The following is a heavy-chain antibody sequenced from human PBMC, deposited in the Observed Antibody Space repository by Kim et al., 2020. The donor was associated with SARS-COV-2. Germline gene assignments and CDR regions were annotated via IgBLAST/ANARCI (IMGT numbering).Heavy chain of an antibody. J-gene: IGHJ4*02. CDR2: ISSSSSTI. CDR1: GFTFSSYS. D-gene: IGHD3-10*01. V-gene: IGHV3-48*02. Sequence: GGSLRLSCAASGFTFSSYSMNWVRQAPGKGLEWVSYISSSSSTIYYAASVKSRFTISSDNAKTSLYLQMNIRGEEETAVYYCGGGHPAYGSGGHDYWGQGTLVTVSS. CDR3: GGGHPAYGSGGHDY.